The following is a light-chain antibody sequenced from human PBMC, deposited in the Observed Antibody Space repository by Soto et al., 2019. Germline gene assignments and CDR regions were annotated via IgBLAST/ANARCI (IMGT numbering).Light chain of an antibody. CDR2: EVN. CDR1: SSDVGGYNY. V-gene: IGLV2-14*01. J-gene: IGLJ1*01. Sequence: QSALTQPASVSGSPGQSITISCTGTSSDVGGYNYVCWYQQYLGKASKLMIFEVNSRPSGVSNRFSGSKSGNTASLTISGLQAEDEADYYCSSYTSSGLYVFGTGTKVTVL. CDR3: SSYTSSGLYV.